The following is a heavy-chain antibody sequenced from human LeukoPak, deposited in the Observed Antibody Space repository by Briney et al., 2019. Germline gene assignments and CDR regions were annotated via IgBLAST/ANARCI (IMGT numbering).Heavy chain of an antibody. CDR1: GGTFSNYA. CDR2: IITIVGIT. Sequence: GASVTVSCKASGGTFSNYAISWVRQAPGQGLEWMGGIITIVGITNYAQKVRGRVTITADKLTSPAYMELSRLPSEDTDVYYCTGPDTYYYDNTGLLFAFHIWGQGTMVTVSS. V-gene: IGHV1-69*10. J-gene: IGHJ3*02. CDR3: TGPDTYYYDNTGLLFAFHI. D-gene: IGHD3-22*01.